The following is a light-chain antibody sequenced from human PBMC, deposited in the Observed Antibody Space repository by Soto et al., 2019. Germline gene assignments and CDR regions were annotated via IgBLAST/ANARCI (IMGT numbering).Light chain of an antibody. CDR3: QQSYSTLLT. CDR2: TAS. J-gene: IGKJ1*01. CDR1: QSIITY. Sequence: DIQMTQSPSSLSASVGDRVTITCRASQSIITYLNWYQQKPGKAPKLLIYTASSLQSGVTSRFSGSGSGTDFTLTISSLQPEDFATYYCQQSYSTLLTVGQGTQVEIK. V-gene: IGKV1-39*01.